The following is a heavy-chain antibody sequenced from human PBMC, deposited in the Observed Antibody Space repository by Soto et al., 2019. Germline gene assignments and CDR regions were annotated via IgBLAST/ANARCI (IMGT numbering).Heavy chain of an antibody. J-gene: IGHJ4*02. Sequence: SETVSLTFNVSCRTSRGADYFWTWSGQSPVKGLECMGHLFHRGTPYYNRSLEGRLIISIENSKNQFSLRLSSVTAADSAMYFCAREPSLPRARNDFGGQGTLVTVSS. CDR1: CRTSRGADYF. V-gene: IGHV4-30-4*01. CDR3: AREPSLPRARNDF. CDR2: LFHRGTP.